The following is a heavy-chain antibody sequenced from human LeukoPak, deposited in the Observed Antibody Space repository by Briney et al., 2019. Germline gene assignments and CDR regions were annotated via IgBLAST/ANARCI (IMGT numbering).Heavy chain of an antibody. Sequence: SETLSLTCAVYGGSFSGYYWSWIRQPPGKGLEWIGEINHSGSTNYNPSLKSQVTISVDTSKNQFSLKLSSVTAADTAVYYCARGQVVVVPAAMTIAAAVTYYFDYWGQGTLVTVSS. CDR1: GGSFSGYY. CDR3: ARGQVVVVPAAMTIAAAVTYYFDY. V-gene: IGHV4-34*01. J-gene: IGHJ4*02. CDR2: INHSGST. D-gene: IGHD2-2*01.